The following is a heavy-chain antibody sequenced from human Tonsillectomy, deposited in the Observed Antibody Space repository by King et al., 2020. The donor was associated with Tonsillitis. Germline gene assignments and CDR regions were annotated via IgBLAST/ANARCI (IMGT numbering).Heavy chain of an antibody. CDR1: GGSFSGYY. CDR2: INHSGST. Sequence: VQLQQWGAGLLRPSETLSLTCAVYGGSFSGYYWSWIRQPPGKGLEWIGEINHSGSTNYNPSLKSRVTVSVDTSKNQFSLKLSSVTAAGTAVYYCARGRGGVRGVNPFDYWGQGTLVTVSS. V-gene: IGHV4-34*01. CDR3: ARGRGGVRGVNPFDY. J-gene: IGHJ4*02. D-gene: IGHD3-10*01.